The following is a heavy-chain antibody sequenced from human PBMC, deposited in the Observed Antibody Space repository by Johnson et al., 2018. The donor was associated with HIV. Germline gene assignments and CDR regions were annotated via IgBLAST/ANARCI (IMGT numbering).Heavy chain of an antibody. Sequence: VHLVESGGGLVQPGGSLRLSCAASGFSFSSYGMHWVRQAPGKGLEWVAFIRYDGTTNYSVASVKGLFTISRDNAKNSLYLQMNSLRAEDTAVYYCARDRGAARDAFDIWGQGTMVTVSS. CDR3: ARDRGAARDAFDI. CDR2: IRYDGTTN. J-gene: IGHJ3*02. V-gene: IGHV3-30*02. CDR1: GFSFSSYG. D-gene: IGHD6-6*01.